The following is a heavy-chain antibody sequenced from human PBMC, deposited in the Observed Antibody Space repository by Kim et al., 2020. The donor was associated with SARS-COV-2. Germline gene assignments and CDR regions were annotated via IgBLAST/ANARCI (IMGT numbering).Heavy chain of an antibody. CDR2: ISDSNNYI. J-gene: IGHJ6*03. Sequence: GGSLRLSCAASGFTLSSYSVNWVRQAPGKGLEWISSISDSNNYIYYAYSVKGRFTISRDSANNSLYLQMNSLRAEDTAGYYCARAIFVVVIIPYYYYYMDVWGEGTMVTV. D-gene: IGHD3-3*01. CDR3: ARAIFVVVIIPYYYYYMDV. V-gene: IGHV3-21*01. CDR1: GFTLSSYS.